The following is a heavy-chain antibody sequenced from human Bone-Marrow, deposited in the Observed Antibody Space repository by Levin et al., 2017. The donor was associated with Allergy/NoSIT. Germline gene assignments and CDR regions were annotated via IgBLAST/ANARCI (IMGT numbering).Heavy chain of an antibody. CDR2: IYSTGVT. V-gene: IGHV3-53*01. CDR3: LGGPNHWGF. Sequence: GGSLRLSCGVSGFTVSNNYMSWVRQAPGKGLEWVSVIYSTGVTSYADSVRGRFTISRDNSKNTVFLHMNSLRGQDTAVYYFLGGPNHWGFWGQGTLVTVTS. J-gene: IGHJ4*02. CDR1: GFTVSNNY. D-gene: IGHD7-27*01.